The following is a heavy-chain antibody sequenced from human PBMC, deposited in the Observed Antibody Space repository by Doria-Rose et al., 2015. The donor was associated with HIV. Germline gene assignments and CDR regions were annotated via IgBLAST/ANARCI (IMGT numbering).Heavy chain of an antibody. CDR2: IFSDHER. V-gene: IGHV2-26*01. Sequence: QVTLKESGPVLVKPTETLTLTCTVSGVSLSSPGMGVSWIRQPPGKALEWLANIFSDHERSYTTSLKSRLTISRGTSKSRVVLTMTDMDPVDTATYYCARIKSSRWYHKYYFDFWGQGTLVIVSA. CDR3: ARIKSSRWYHKYYFDF. D-gene: IGHD6-13*01. J-gene: IGHJ4*02. CDR1: GVSLSSPGMG.